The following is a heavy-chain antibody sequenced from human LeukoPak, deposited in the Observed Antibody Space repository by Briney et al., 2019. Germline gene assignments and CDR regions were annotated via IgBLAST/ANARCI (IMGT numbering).Heavy chain of an antibody. J-gene: IGHJ4*02. CDR3: AREYYYGPGSLY. V-gene: IGHV4-34*01. Sequence: SETLSLTYAVYGGSFSGYYWSWIRQPPGKGLEWIGEINHSGSTNYNPSLKSRVTISVDASKNQFSLKLSSVTAADTAVYYCAREYYYGPGSLYWGQGTLVTVSS. CDR2: INHSGST. D-gene: IGHD3-10*01. CDR1: GGSFSGYY.